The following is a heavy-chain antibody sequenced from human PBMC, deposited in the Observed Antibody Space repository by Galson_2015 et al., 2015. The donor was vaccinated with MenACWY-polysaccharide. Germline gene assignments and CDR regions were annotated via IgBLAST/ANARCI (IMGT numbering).Heavy chain of an antibody. Sequence: SLRLSCAASGFTFSTYCMHWVRQAPGKGLVWVSRIKSDGSSTNYADSVKGRFTISRDNAKNTLYLQMNSLRAEDTALYYCARGDSAYCWGQGTLVTVSA. CDR3: ARGDSAYC. CDR1: GFTFSTYC. CDR2: IKSDGSST. V-gene: IGHV3-74*01. D-gene: IGHD5-12*01. J-gene: IGHJ4*02.